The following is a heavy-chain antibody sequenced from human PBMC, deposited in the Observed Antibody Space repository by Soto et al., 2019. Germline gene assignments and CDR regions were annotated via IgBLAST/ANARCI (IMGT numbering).Heavy chain of an antibody. CDR1: GGSISSSYW. CDR3: ARKQWVVHNWFDP. Sequence: QVQLQESGPGLVKPSGTLSLTCAVSGGSISSSYWWSWVRQPPGKGLEWIGEMYHSGSTNYNPSLTNRVTISVDKSKDRFSLRVSSVTAADTAVYYCARKQWVVHNWFDPWGQGILVTVSS. V-gene: IGHV4-4*02. J-gene: IGHJ5*02. D-gene: IGHD6-19*01. CDR2: MYHSGST.